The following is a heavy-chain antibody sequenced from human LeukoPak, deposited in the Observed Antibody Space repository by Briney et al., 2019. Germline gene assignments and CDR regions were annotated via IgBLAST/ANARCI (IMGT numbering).Heavy chain of an antibody. V-gene: IGHV4-34*01. J-gene: IGHJ3*02. CDR2: INHSGST. Sequence: SETLSLTCAVYGGSFSGYYWSWIRQPPGKGLEWIGEINHSGSTNYNPSLKSRVTISVDTSKNQLSLKLSSVTAADTAVYYCARGRRITMVRGVIPPAFDIWGQGTMVTVSS. D-gene: IGHD3-10*01. CDR3: ARGRRITMVRGVIPPAFDI. CDR1: GGSFSGYY.